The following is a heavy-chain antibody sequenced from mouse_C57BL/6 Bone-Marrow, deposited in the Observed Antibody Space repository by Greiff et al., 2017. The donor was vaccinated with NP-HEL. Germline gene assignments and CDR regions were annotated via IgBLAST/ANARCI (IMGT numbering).Heavy chain of an antibody. CDR1: GFTFSDYY. D-gene: IGHD2-4*01. CDR2: INYDGSST. V-gene: IGHV5-16*01. Sequence: EVMLVESEGGLVQPGSSMKLSCTASGFTFSDYYMAWVRQVPEKGLEWVANINYDGSSTYYLDSLKSRFIISIDNAKNILYLQMRSLKSEDTATYYCAREGGLRRRTYAMDYWGQGTSVTVSS. CDR3: AREGGLRRRTYAMDY. J-gene: IGHJ4*01.